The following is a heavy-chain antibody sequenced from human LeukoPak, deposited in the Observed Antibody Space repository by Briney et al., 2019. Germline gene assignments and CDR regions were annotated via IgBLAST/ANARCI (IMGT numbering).Heavy chain of an antibody. CDR3: AREVRSWFGELFMDYFDY. J-gene: IGHJ4*02. CDR2: INPNSGGT. CDR1: GYTFTGYY. V-gene: IGHV1-2*06. D-gene: IGHD3-10*01. Sequence: ASVKVSCKASGYTFTGYYMHWVRQAPGQGLEWMGRINPNSGGTNYAQKFQGRVTMTRDTSISTAYMELSRLRSDDTAVYYCAREVRSWFGELFMDYFDYWVQGNLVTVSS.